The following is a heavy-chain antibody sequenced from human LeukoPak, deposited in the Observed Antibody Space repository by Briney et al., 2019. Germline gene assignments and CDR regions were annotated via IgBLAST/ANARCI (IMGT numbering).Heavy chain of an antibody. CDR1: GFTFSSYG. J-gene: IGHJ4*02. Sequence: GGSLRLSCAASGFTFSSYGMHWVRQAPGKGLEWVATISNDGGNKYYADSVKGRFTLSRDNSRNTLYLQMNSLRAEDTAVYYCAKDSLGGVVPAAISAYWGQGTLVTVSS. D-gene: IGHD2-2*02. CDR2: ISNDGGNK. V-gene: IGHV3-30*18. CDR3: AKDSLGGVVPAAISAY.